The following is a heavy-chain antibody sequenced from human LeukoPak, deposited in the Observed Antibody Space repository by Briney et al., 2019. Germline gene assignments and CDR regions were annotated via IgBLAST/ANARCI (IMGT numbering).Heavy chain of an antibody. J-gene: IGHJ4*02. CDR1: GFTFSSYS. CDR3: ARELRLDF. Sequence: GGSLRLSCAASGFTFSSYSMNWVRQAPGKGLEWVSAISSSSNYIYHADSVKGRFTISRDNAKNSLYLQMNSLRAEDTAVYYCARELRLDFWGQGTLVTVSS. CDR2: ISSSSNYI. V-gene: IGHV3-21*01.